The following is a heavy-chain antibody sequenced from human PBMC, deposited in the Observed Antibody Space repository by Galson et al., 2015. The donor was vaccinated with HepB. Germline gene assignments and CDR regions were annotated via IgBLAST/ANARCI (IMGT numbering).Heavy chain of an antibody. CDR1: GFTFSDYY. CDR3: ARGGGYSSGWAPFDY. CDR2: ISSSSSYT. J-gene: IGHJ4*02. Sequence: LRLSCAASGFTFSDYYMSWIRQAPGKGLEWVSYISSSSSYTNYADSVKGRFTISRDNAKNSLYLQMNSLRAEDTAVYYCARGGGYSSGWAPFDYWGQGTLVTVSS. D-gene: IGHD6-19*01. V-gene: IGHV3-11*06.